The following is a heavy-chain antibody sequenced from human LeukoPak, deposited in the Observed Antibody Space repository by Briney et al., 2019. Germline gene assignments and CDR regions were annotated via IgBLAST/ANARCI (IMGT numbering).Heavy chain of an antibody. Sequence: GGSLRLSCAGSGFTFSSYDMSWVRQAPGKGLEWVSDISGSGGSTYYADSVKGRFTISRDNSKNTLYLEMNSLRVEDTAVYYCAKDHGNYVGAFRCDPWGKGTGVSVS. J-gene: IGHJ5*02. CDR3: AKDHGNYVGAFRCDP. D-gene: IGHD1-26*01. CDR2: ISGSGGST. CDR1: GFTFSSYD. V-gene: IGHV3-23*01.